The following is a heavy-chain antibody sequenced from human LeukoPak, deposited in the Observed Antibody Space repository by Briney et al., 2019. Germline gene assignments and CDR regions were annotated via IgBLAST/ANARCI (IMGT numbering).Heavy chain of an antibody. Sequence: PSETLSLTCTVSGGSISSSSYYWGWIRQPPGKGLEWIGSIYYSGSTYYNPSLKSRVTISVDTSKNQFSLKLSSVTAADTAVYYCARRTRWNWNDGRYYFDYWGQGTLVTVSS. CDR2: IYYSGST. J-gene: IGHJ4*02. CDR3: ARRTRWNWNDGRYYFDY. CDR1: GGSISSSSYY. V-gene: IGHV4-39*07. D-gene: IGHD1-1*01.